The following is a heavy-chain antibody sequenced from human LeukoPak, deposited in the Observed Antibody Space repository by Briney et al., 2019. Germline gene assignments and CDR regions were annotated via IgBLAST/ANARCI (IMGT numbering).Heavy chain of an antibody. CDR3: ARSHVDSDAFDI. CDR2: IYYSGST. V-gene: IGHV4-59*01. CDR1: GGSISGYY. Sequence: SETLSLTCTVSGGSISGYYWSWIRQPPGKGLEWIGYIYYSGSTNYNPSLKSRVTISVDTSKNQFSLKLSSVTAADTAVYYCARSHVDSDAFDIWGQGTMVTVSS. J-gene: IGHJ3*02. D-gene: IGHD5-12*01.